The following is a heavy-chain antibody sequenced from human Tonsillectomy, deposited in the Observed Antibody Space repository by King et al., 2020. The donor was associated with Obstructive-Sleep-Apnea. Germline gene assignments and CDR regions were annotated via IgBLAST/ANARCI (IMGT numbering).Heavy chain of an antibody. Sequence: QLQESGPGLVKPSETLSLTCTVSGGSISSYFWTWIRQPAGKGLEYIGRIYASGSTNYNPSLKSRVTMSVDTSKNQFSLKLNSVTAADTAMNYCASILEFCSSTSCYDAFDIWGQGTMVTVSS. J-gene: IGHJ3*02. CDR1: GGSISSYF. CDR2: IYASGST. D-gene: IGHD2-2*01. V-gene: IGHV4-4*07. CDR3: ASILEFCSSTSCYDAFDI.